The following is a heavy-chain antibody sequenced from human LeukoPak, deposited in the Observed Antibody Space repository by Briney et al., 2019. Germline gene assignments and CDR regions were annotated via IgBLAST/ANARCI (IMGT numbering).Heavy chain of an antibody. CDR1: GGSISHNY. CDR3: ARLLDYDNSGAPDIFDI. D-gene: IGHD3-22*01. V-gene: IGHV4-59*01. Sequence: SETLSLTCSVSGGSISHNYWTWIRQSPGKGLEYLGHVSYTGRTRYNPSLQSRLTMSLDTSNNHFSLQLTSVTAADTAAYYCARLLDYDNSGAPDIFDIWGQGTMLTVSS. J-gene: IGHJ3*02. CDR2: VSYTGRT.